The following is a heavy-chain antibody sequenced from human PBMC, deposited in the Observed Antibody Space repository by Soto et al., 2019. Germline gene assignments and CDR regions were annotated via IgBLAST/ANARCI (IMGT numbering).Heavy chain of an antibody. J-gene: IGHJ4*02. CDR1: GGSIYTGGFY. V-gene: IGHV4-31*03. CDR2: IYYTGST. CDR3: ATSLVTSRTRVDY. Sequence: QVQLQESGPGLVKPSQTLSLTCTVSGGSIYTGGFYWSWIRQLPGKGLEWLGYIYYTGSTQYTPSLKSRLTTSTDTSKNQFSLRLTSVTAADTAVYYCATSLVTSRTRVDYWGQGTLVTVSS. D-gene: IGHD1-26*01.